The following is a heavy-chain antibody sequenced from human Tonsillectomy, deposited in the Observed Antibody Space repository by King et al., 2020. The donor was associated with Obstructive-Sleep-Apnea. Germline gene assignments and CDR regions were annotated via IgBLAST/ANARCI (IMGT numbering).Heavy chain of an antibody. CDR2: IYWDDDK. CDR1: GFSLSTSGVG. V-gene: IGHV2-5*02. D-gene: IGHD3/OR15-3a*01. J-gene: IGHJ4*02. Sequence: ITLKESGPTLVKHTQTLTLTCTFSGFSLSTSGVGVGWIRQPPGKALEWLALIYWDDDKLYSPSLKSRLTITKDTSKNQVALTMTNMDPVDTATYYCAHRRGWTYYFDYWGQGTLVTVSS. CDR3: AHRRGWTYYFDY.